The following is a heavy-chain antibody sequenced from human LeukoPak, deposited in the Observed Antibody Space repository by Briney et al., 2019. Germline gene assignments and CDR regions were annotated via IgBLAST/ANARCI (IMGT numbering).Heavy chain of an antibody. CDR3: AKAGLAAVTSPDY. Sequence: GGSLRLSCAASGFTFSTYSMNWVRQAPGKGLEWVSSISSTSSYIYYADSVKGRFTISRDNAKNSLYLQMNSLRAEDTAVYYCAKAGLAAVTSPDYWGQGTLVTVSS. V-gene: IGHV3-21*01. D-gene: IGHD4-17*01. J-gene: IGHJ4*02. CDR2: ISSTSSYI. CDR1: GFTFSTYS.